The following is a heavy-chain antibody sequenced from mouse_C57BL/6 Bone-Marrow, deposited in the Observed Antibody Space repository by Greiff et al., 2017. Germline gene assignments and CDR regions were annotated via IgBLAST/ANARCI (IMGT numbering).Heavy chain of an antibody. Sequence: QVQLQQPGAELVKPGASVKLSCKASGYTFTSYWMQWVKQRPGQGLEWIGEIDPSDSYTNYNQKFKGKATLPVYTSSSTAYMQLSSLTSEDSAVYYCARPAYYSPWFAYWGQGTLVTVSA. D-gene: IGHD2-12*01. J-gene: IGHJ3*01. CDR1: GYTFTSYW. CDR2: IDPSDSYT. CDR3: ARPAYYSPWFAY. V-gene: IGHV1-50*01.